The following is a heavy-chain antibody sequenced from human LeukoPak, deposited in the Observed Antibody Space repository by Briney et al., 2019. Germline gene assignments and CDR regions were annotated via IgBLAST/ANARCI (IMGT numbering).Heavy chain of an antibody. Sequence: GGSLRLSCVASGFTVSGNYMSWVRQAPGKGLEWVSVIYSGGSTYYADPVKGRFTISRDNSKNTLYLQMNSLRAEDTAIYYCARDAAYGYDRFDYWGQGTQVTVSS. CDR3: ARDAAYGYDRFDY. CDR2: IYSGGST. J-gene: IGHJ4*02. CDR1: GFTVSGNY. V-gene: IGHV3-66*01. D-gene: IGHD4-17*01.